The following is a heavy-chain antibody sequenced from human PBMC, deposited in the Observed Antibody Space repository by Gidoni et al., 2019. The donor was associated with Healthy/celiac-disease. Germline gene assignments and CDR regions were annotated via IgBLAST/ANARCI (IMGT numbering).Heavy chain of an antibody. CDR2: ISYDGSNK. D-gene: IGHD2-21*01. CDR1: GFTFSSYV. CDR3: ARSFRAGDAFDY. Sequence: QVQLVESGGGVVPPGRSLRLSCAASGFTFSSYVMHWVRQAPGKGLEWVAVISYDGSNKYYADSVKGRFTISRDNSKNTLYLQMNSLRAEDTAVYYCARSFRAGDAFDYWGQGTLVTVSS. V-gene: IGHV3-30*04. J-gene: IGHJ4*02.